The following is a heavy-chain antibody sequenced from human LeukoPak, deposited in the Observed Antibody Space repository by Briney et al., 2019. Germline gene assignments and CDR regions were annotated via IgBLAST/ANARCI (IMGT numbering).Heavy chain of an antibody. D-gene: IGHD3-3*01. J-gene: IGHJ3*02. Sequence: GGSLRLSCAASGFTFGRYSMHGVRQAPGRGLEWVSYISSSSSTIYCADSVEGRFPISRDNAKNSKYLKLNSLRAEHTAVYYCARANTPYYDFWSGYRHDAFDIWGQGTMVTVSS. CDR3: ARANTPYYDFWSGYRHDAFDI. CDR2: ISSSSSTI. V-gene: IGHV3-48*01. CDR1: GFTFGRYS.